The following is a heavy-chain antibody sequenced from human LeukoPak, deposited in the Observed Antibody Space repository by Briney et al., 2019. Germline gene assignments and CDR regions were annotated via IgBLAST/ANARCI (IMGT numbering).Heavy chain of an antibody. J-gene: IGHJ4*02. CDR1: GFTFSSYS. CDR3: AREIHDPFFDY. CDR2: ISSSSSYI. Sequence: GGSLRLSCAASGFTFSSYSMNWVRQAPGEGLEWVSSISSSSSYIYYADSVKGRFTISRDNAKNSLYLQMNSLRAEDTAVYYCAREIHDPFFDYWGQGTLVTVSS. V-gene: IGHV3-21*01. D-gene: IGHD3-16*01.